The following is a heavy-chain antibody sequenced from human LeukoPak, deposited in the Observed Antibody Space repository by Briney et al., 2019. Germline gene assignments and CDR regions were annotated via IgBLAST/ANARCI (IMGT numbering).Heavy chain of an antibody. J-gene: IGHJ4*02. CDR1: GFTFRNYG. CDR2: ISGSGYIT. V-gene: IGHV3-23*01. D-gene: IGHD5-24*01. CDR3: AKSGYNRFDY. Sequence: GGSLRLSCAASGFTFRNYGMSWVRQAPGKGLEWVSAISGSGYITYYADSVRGRFTISRDNSNNTLYLQINSLRADDTAVYYCAKSGYNRFDYWGQGTLVTVSS.